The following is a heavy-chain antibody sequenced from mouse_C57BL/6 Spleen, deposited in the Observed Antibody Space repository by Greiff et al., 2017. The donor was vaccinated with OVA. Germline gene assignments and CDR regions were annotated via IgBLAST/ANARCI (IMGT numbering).Heavy chain of an antibody. D-gene: IGHD1-1*01. CDR2: INPNYGTP. V-gene: IGHV1-39*01. CDR3: AREPHDGRSYEDLDFDD. Sequence: VQLKESGPELVKPGASVKISCKASGYSFTDYNMNWVKQSTGKSLEWIGVINPNYGTPSYNQKFKGKATLTVDHSSSPASMQLHSLTSEDAAVYEDAREPHDGRSYEDLDFDDWGQGTTLTVAS. J-gene: IGHJ2*01. CDR1: GYSFTDYN.